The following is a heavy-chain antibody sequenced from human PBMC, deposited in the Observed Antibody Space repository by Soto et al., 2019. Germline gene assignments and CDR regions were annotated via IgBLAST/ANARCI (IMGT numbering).Heavy chain of an antibody. CDR2: ISGSGGTI. D-gene: IGHD2-8*01. CDR3: AKDLIARRYFDY. V-gene: IGHV3-23*01. J-gene: IGHJ4*02. CDR1: GITFRSYA. Sequence: GGSLRLSCAVSGITFRSYAMNWVRQAPGKGLEWVSNISGSGGTIYYADSVKGRFTISRDNSNNTLYLLMNSLRAEDTVVYYCAKDLIARRYFDYWGQGTLVTVSS.